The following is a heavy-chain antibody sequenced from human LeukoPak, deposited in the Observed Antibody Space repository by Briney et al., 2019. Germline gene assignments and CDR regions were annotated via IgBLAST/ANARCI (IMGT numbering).Heavy chain of an antibody. CDR1: GFTFSSYA. J-gene: IGHJ4*02. D-gene: IGHD6-13*01. CDR3: AKVFYPAAGTGRVDFPFDY. CDR2: ISGSGGST. V-gene: IGHV3-23*01. Sequence: GGTLRLSCAASGFTFSSYAVSWVRQAPGKGLEWVSSISGSGGSTYYADSVKGRFTISRDNSKTTLYLQMNSLRAEDTAVYYCAKVFYPAAGTGRVDFPFDYWGQGTLVTVSS.